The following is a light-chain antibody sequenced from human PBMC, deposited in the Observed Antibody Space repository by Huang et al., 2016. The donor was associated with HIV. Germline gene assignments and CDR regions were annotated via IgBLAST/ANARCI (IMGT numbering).Light chain of an antibody. J-gene: IGKJ2*01. Sequence: ETVMTQSPDTLSVSPGERVTVSCRASQSVSGNLAWYQQKPGLPPRLLIYDASTRATGVPLMFIGSGAGTEFTLTISSLQSEDFAVYFCQQHYYSPYTFGQGTRLEIK. V-gene: IGKV3-15*01. CDR1: QSVSGN. CDR2: DAS. CDR3: QQHYYSPYT.